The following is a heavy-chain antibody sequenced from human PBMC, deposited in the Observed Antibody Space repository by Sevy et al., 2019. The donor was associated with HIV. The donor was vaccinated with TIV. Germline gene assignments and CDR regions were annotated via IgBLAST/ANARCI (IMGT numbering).Heavy chain of an antibody. CDR1: GGSFSGYY. D-gene: IGHD6-19*01. Sequence: SETLSLTCAVYGGSFSGYYWTWIRQPPGKGLEWIGEINHSGSTNYNPSLKSRVTISVDTSKTQFSLNLRSVTAADTAVYYCARQSRSGDYWYFDLWGRGTLVTVSS. J-gene: IGHJ2*01. V-gene: IGHV4-34*01. CDR2: INHSGST. CDR3: ARQSRSGDYWYFDL.